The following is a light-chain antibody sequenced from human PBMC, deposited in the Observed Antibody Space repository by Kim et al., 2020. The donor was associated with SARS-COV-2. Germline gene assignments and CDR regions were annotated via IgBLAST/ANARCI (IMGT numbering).Light chain of an antibody. Sequence: VTHSCTGSSSNLGAGYDVHWYQQLPGTAPKLLIYGNSNRPSGVADRFSGSESGTSASLAITGLQAEDEADYYCQSYDSSLSGYVVFGGGTQLTVL. J-gene: IGLJ2*01. CDR3: QSYDSSLSGYVV. CDR1: SSNLGAGYD. CDR2: GNS. V-gene: IGLV1-40*01.